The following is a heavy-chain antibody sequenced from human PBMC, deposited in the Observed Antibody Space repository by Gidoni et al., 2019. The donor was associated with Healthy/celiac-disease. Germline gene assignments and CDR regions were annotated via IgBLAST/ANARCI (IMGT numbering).Heavy chain of an antibody. CDR3: ARHFLIGYSYGYRGMDV. V-gene: IGHV4-34*01. J-gene: IGHJ6*02. CDR1: GGSFSGYS. Sequence: QVQLQQWGAGLLKPSETLSLTCAVYGGSFSGYSWSWIRQPPGKGLEWIGEINHSGSTNYNPSLKSRVTISVDTSKNQFSLKLSSVTAADTAVYYCARHFLIGYSYGYRGMDVWGQGTTVTVSS. CDR2: INHSGST. D-gene: IGHD5-18*01.